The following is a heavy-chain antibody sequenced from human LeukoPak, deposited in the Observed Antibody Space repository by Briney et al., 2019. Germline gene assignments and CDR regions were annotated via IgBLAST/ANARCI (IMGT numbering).Heavy chain of an antibody. CDR3: AKVRKTAGFDY. V-gene: IGHV3-21*04. CDR2: ISSTGTYI. D-gene: IGHD6-19*01. J-gene: IGHJ4*02. Sequence: AGGSLRLSCAASGFIFSSYSMNWVRQAPGKGLEWVSSISSTGTYIYYADSLRGRFTISRDNSKNTLYLQMNSLRAEDTAVYYCAKVRKTAGFDYWGQGTLVTFSS. CDR1: GFIFSSYS.